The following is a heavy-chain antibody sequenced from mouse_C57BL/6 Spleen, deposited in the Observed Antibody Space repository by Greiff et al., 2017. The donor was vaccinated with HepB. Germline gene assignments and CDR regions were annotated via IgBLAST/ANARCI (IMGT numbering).Heavy chain of an antibody. CDR1: GYTFTSYW. CDR2: IHPNSGST. CDR3: ARYHYYGSRDYAMDY. V-gene: IGHV1-64*01. Sequence: QVQLKQPGAELVKPGASVKLSCKASGYTFTSYWMHWVKQRPGQGLEWIGMIHPNSGSTNYNEKFKSKATLTVDKSSSTAYMQLSSLTSEDSAVYYCARYHYYGSRDYAMDYWGQGTSVTVSS. J-gene: IGHJ4*01. D-gene: IGHD1-1*01.